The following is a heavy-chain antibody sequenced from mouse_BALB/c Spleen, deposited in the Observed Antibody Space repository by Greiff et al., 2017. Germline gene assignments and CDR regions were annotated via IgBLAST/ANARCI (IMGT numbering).Heavy chain of an antibody. CDR3: ARSGDGYYVGFAY. D-gene: IGHD2-3*01. Sequence: VQLQQSGAELVKPGASVKLSCTASGFNIKDTYMHWVQQRPEQGLEWIGRIDPANGNTKYDPKFQGKATITADTSSNTAYLQLSSLTSEDTAVYYCARSGDGYYVGFAYWGQGTLVTVSA. J-gene: IGHJ3*01. V-gene: IGHV14-3*02. CDR2: IDPANGNT. CDR1: GFNIKDTY.